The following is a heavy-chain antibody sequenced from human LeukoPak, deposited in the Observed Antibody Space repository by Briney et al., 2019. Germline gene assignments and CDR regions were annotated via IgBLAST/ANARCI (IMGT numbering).Heavy chain of an antibody. CDR1: GGSISTDNCY. J-gene: IGHJ3*02. Sequence: SETLSLTCTVSGGSISTDNCYWGWIRQPPGKGLEWIGSIYYNGNTYYNPSLKSRVTISVDTSKSQFSLKVNSVTAADTAVYYCARASEYYDFWSGPDAFDIWGQGTMVTVSS. CDR2: IYYNGNT. D-gene: IGHD3-3*01. V-gene: IGHV4-39*07. CDR3: ARASEYYDFWSGPDAFDI.